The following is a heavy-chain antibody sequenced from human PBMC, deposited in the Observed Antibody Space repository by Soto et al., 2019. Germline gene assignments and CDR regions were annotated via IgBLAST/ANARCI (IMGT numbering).Heavy chain of an antibody. CDR2: INSDGSTT. CDR3: ARDGWAVAEN. Sequence: VQLMESGGGLVQPGGSLRLSCAASGYTFSDFLMHWVRQVPGKGLVWVSRINSDGSTTDYADSVKGRFTISRDNAKNTLYLQMNNLRAEDTAVYYCARDGWAVAENWGRGTLVTVSS. V-gene: IGHV3-74*01. J-gene: IGHJ4*02. CDR1: GYTFSDFL. D-gene: IGHD6-19*01.